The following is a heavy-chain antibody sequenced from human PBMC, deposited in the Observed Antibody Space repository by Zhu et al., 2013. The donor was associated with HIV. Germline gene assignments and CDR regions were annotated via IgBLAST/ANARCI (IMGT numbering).Heavy chain of an antibody. D-gene: IGHD2-8*01. V-gene: IGHV1-46*01. CDR1: GYLFTSYY. CDR3: ARSRTLNGAEYFQR. J-gene: IGHJ1*01. CDR2: INPYGGRT. Sequence: QVQLVQSGAEVKKPGASVKVSCKASGYLFTSYYMHWVRQAPGQGLEWMGIINPYGGRTYYAQKFQGRVTMTRDTSISTAYMELKNLRPDDTAIYYCARSRTLNGAEYFQRWGQGTLVTVSS.